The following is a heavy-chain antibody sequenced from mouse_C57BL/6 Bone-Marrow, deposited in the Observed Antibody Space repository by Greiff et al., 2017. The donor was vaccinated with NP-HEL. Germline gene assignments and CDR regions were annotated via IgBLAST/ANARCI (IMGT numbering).Heavy chain of an antibody. V-gene: IGHV1-81*01. CDR2: IYPRSGNT. Sequence: VQRVESGAELARPGASVKLSCKASGYTFTSYGISWVKQRTGQGLEWIGEIYPRSGNTYYNEKFKGKATLTADKSSSTAYMELRSLTSEDSAVYFCARGSYSNRAWFAYWGQGTLVTVSA. J-gene: IGHJ3*01. D-gene: IGHD2-5*01. CDR1: GYTFTSYG. CDR3: ARGSYSNRAWFAY.